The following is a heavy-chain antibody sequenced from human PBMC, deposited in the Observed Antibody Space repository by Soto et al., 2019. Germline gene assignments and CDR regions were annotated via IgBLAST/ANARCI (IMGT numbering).Heavy chain of an antibody. J-gene: IGHJ4*02. D-gene: IGHD5-18*01. V-gene: IGHV1-2*02. CDR2: INPNSGGT. CDR3: ASLEGYSYGNWSFDY. CDR1: GYTFTGYY. Sequence: ASVKVSCKASGYTFTGYYMHWVRQAPGQGLEWMGWINPNSGGTNYAQKFQSRVTMTRDTSISTAYMELSRLRSDDTAVYYCASLEGYSYGNWSFDYWGQGTLVTVSS.